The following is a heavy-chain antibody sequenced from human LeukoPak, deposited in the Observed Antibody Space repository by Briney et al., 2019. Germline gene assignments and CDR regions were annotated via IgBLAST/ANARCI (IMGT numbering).Heavy chain of an antibody. CDR1: GFTFSSYW. CDR2: IKQDGSEK. Sequence: GGSLRLSCAASGFTFSSYWMSWVRQAPGKGLEWVANIKQDGSEKYYVDSVKGRFIISRDNAKNSLYLQMNSLRAEDTAVYYCAREAYYYDSSGYYYEGYYFDYWGQGTLVTVSS. CDR3: AREAYYYDSSGYYYEGYYFDY. V-gene: IGHV3-7*01. J-gene: IGHJ4*02. D-gene: IGHD3-22*01.